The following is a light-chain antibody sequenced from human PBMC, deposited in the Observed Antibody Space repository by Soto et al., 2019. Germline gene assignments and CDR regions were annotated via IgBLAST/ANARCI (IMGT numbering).Light chain of an antibody. V-gene: IGLV1-40*01. CDR2: GNS. Sequence: QSALTQPPSVSGAPGQRVTISCTGSSSNIGAGYDVHWYQQLPGTAPKLLIYGNSNRPSGVPDRFSGSKSGTSASLAITGLQAEDEADYYCQSYDSSLSGSKVFGTGTKVPV. J-gene: IGLJ1*01. CDR1: SSNIGAGYD. CDR3: QSYDSSLSGSKV.